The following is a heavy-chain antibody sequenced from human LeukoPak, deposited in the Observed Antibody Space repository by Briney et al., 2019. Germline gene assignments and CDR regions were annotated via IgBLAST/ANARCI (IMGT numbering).Heavy chain of an antibody. CDR2: LYHSDSI. D-gene: IGHD3-3*01. J-gene: IGHJ6*03. Sequence: PSETLSLTCDVSGYSITNGYYWVWLRQPPGKGLVWIGSLYHSDSIYYNPSLKSRVTMSVDTSKNQFSLRLSFVTAADAAVYYCARQHDSYYYYYVDVWGTGTTVTVSS. CDR3: ARQHDSYYYYYVDV. CDR1: GYSITNGYY. V-gene: IGHV4-38-2*01.